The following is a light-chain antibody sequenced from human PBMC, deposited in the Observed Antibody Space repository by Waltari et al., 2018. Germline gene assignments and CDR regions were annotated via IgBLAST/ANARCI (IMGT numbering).Light chain of an antibody. V-gene: IGLV3-10*01. CDR3: YSTDFSGHDRV. J-gene: IGLJ3*02. CDR1: ALPKKY. CDR2: EDI. Sequence: SYELTLPPSVSVSPGQTARITCSGDALPKKYAYWYQQKSGQAPVLVIYEDIKRPTGIPERFSGSSSGTTATLTISGAHVDDEADYYCYSTDFSGHDRVFGGGTKLTIL.